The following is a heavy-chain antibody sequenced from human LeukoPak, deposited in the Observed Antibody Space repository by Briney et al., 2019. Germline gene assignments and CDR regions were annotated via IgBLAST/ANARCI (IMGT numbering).Heavy chain of an antibody. J-gene: IGHJ4*02. CDR2: INHSGST. CDR3: ARGSGWYGPY. D-gene: IGHD6-19*01. Sequence: SETLSLTCTVSGGSISSTTYYWDWIRQPPGKGLEWIGEINHSGSTNYNPSLKSRVTISVDTSKNQFSLKLSSVTAADTAVYYCARGSGWYGPYWGQGTLVTVSS. V-gene: IGHV4-39*07. CDR1: GGSISSTTYY.